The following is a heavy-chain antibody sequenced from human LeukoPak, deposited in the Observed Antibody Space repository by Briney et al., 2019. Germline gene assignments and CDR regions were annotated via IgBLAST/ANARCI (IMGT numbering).Heavy chain of an antibody. D-gene: IGHD2-2*01. CDR1: GYTFTGYY. CDR3: ARELHCSSTSCYEGFDC. J-gene: IGHJ4*02. V-gene: IGHV1-2*02. Sequence: GASVKVSCKASGYTFTGYYMHWVRQAPGQGLEWMGWINPNSGGINYAQKFQGRVTMTRDTSISTAYMELSRLRSDDTAVYYCARELHCSSTSCYEGFDCWGQGTLVTVSS. CDR2: INPNSGGI.